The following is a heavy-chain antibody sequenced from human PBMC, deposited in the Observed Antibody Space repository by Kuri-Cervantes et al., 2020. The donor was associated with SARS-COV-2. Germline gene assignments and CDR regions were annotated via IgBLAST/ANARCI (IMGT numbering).Heavy chain of an antibody. V-gene: IGHV1-69*04. J-gene: IGHJ3*02. Sequence: SVKVSCKASGGTFSSYAISWVRQAPGQGLEWMGRIIPILGTANYAQKFQGRVTITADKSTSTAYMELSSLRSEDTAVYYCASFYGGNSGDAFDIWGQGTMVTVSS. D-gene: IGHD4-23*01. CDR3: ASFYGGNSGDAFDI. CDR1: GGTFSSYA. CDR2: IIPILGTA.